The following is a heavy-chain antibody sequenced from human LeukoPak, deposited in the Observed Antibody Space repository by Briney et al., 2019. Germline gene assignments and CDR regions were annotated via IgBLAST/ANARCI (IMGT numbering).Heavy chain of an antibody. D-gene: IGHD1-26*01. Sequence: GGSLRLSCAASGFTFSSYWMNWVRQAPGKGLEWVANIKQDGSEKYYVDSVKGRFTISRDNAKNSLYLQMYSLRAEDTAVYYCARDLGATDFDYWGQGTLVTVSS. V-gene: IGHV3-7*01. CDR3: ARDLGATDFDY. CDR2: IKQDGSEK. CDR1: GFTFSSYW. J-gene: IGHJ4*02.